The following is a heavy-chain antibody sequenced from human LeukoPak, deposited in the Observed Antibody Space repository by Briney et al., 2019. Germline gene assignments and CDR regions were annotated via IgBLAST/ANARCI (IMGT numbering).Heavy chain of an antibody. Sequence: VASVKVSCKASGGTFSSYAISWVRQAPGQGLEWMGGIIPIFGTANYAQKFQGRVTITADESTSTAYMELSSLRSEDTAVYYCAREGMDIVVVPAAQYAFDIWGQGTMVTVSS. CDR3: AREGMDIVVVPAAQYAFDI. D-gene: IGHD2-2*03. CDR1: GGTFSSYA. V-gene: IGHV1-69*13. J-gene: IGHJ3*02. CDR2: IIPIFGTA.